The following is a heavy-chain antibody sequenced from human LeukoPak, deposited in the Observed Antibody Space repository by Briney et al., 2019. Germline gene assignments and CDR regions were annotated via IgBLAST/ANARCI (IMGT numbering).Heavy chain of an antibody. J-gene: IGHJ6*02. CDR2: ISAYNGNT. V-gene: IGHV1-18*04. Sequence: PGASVKVSCKASGYTFTSYYMHWVRQAPGQGLEWMGWISAYNGNTNYAQKLQGRVTMTTDTSTSTAYMELRSLRSDDTAVYYCARRALKLYGGFYYYYGMDVWGQGTTVTVSS. D-gene: IGHD4-17*01. CDR3: ARRALKLYGGFYYYYGMDV. CDR1: GYTFTSYY.